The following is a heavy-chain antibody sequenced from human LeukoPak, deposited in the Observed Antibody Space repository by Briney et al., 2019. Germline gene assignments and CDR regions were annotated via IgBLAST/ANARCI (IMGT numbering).Heavy chain of an antibody. CDR2: INSDGSST. D-gene: IGHD2-15*01. CDR3: ARDSYCSGGSCYSYDDAFDI. CDR1: GFTFSSYW. V-gene: IGHV3-74*01. Sequence: PGGSLRLSCAASGFTFSSYWMHWVRQAPGKGLVWVSRINSDGSSTSYADSVKGRFTISRDNAKNTLYLQMNSLRAEDTAVYYCARDSYCSGGSCYSYDDAFDIWGQGTMVTVS. J-gene: IGHJ3*02.